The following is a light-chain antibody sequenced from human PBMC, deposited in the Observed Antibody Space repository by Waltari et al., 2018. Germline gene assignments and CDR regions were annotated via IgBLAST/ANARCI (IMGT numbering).Light chain of an antibody. J-gene: IGKJ1*01. V-gene: IGKV3-15*01. CDR2: GAS. Sequence: VLTQPPSVSVAPGQTAKITCGGSNIGSRGVYWYQQKPGQGPRLLIYGASTRATAIPARFSGSGSGTDFTLTISSLQSEDFAVYYCQQYNNWPPWTFGQGTKVEIK. CDR3: QQYNNWPPWT. CDR1: NIGSRG.